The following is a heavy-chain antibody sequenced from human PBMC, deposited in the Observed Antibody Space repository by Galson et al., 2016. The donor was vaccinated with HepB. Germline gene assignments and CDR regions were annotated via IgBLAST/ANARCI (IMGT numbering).Heavy chain of an antibody. Sequence: QSGAEVKKPGESLKISCMGSGFRLYNYWIGWARQKPGKGLEWMGIIYAGDSDTRYSLAFQGLVTISADKPLSTVYLQWNSLKASDTATYYCARCAGNGGANFYYAMGVWGPGTTVTGSS. D-gene: IGHD3-16*01. CDR2: IYAGDSDT. CDR1: GFRLYNYW. V-gene: IGHV5-51*01. CDR3: ARCAGNGGANFYYAMGV. J-gene: IGHJ6*02.